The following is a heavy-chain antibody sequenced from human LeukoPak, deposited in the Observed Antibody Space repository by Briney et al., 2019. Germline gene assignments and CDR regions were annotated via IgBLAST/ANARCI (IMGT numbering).Heavy chain of an antibody. J-gene: IGHJ4*02. D-gene: IGHD2-15*01. V-gene: IGHV4-38-2*02. CDR1: GYSISSGYY. CDR2: IYHSGST. Sequence: SETLSLTCTVSGYSISSGYYWGWIRQPPGRGLEWIGSIYHSGSTYYNPSLKSRVTISVDTSKNQFSLKLSSVTAADTAVYYCARERGYCSGGSCKSSPYFDYWGQGTLVTVSS. CDR3: ARERGYCSGGSCKSSPYFDY.